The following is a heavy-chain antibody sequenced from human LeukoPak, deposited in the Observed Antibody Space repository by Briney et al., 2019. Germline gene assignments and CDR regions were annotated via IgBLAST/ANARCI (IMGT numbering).Heavy chain of an antibody. J-gene: IGHJ4*02. V-gene: IGHV1-69*04. CDR1: GGTFSSYA. Sequence: ASVNVSFKASGGTFSSYAISWVRQAPGQGLEWMGRIIPILGIANYPQKFQGRGTITADKSTSTAYMELSSLRSWDTAVLYCAKQRIQLWTHFDYWGQGTLVTVSS. CDR3: AKQRIQLWTHFDY. CDR2: IIPILGIA. D-gene: IGHD5-18*01.